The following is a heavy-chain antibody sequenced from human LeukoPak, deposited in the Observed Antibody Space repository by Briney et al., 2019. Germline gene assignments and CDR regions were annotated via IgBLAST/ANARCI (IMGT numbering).Heavy chain of an antibody. CDR1: GFTFSAYA. V-gene: IGHV3-23*01. CDR3: ATHGPRRVVITNWFDP. Sequence: PGGSLRLSCAASGFTFSAYAISWVGQAPGKGLEWVSAICGVGVITCYAASVRGRCTISGGNYKSPRYMQMSSWRAEDTAVYYCATHGPRRVVITNWFDPWGQGTLVTVSS. D-gene: IGHD3-22*01. J-gene: IGHJ5*02. CDR2: ICGVGVIT.